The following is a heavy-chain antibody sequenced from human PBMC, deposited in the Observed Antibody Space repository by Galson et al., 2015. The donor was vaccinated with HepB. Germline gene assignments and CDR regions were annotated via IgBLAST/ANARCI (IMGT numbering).Heavy chain of an antibody. D-gene: IGHD2-21*02. CDR2: ISSSGSTI. Sequence: SLRLSCAASGFTFGDYYMSWIRQAPGKGLEWVSYISSSGSTIYYADSVKGRFTISRDNAKNSLYLQMNSLRAEDTAVYYCARHIVVVTAIGRRPDAFDIWGQGTMVTVSS. CDR3: ARHIVVVTAIGRRPDAFDI. V-gene: IGHV3-11*01. CDR1: GFTFGDYY. J-gene: IGHJ3*02.